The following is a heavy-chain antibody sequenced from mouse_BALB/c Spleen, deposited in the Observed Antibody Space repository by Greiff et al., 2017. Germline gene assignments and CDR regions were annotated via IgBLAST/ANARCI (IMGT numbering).Heavy chain of an antibody. Sequence: VQLVESGPGLVAPSQSLSITCTVSGFSLTSYGVHWVRQPPGKGLEWLGVIWAGGSTNYNSALMSRLSISKDNSKSQVFLKMNSLQTDDTAMYYCARDPTGRGYAMDYWGQGTSVTVSS. CDR1: GFSLTSYG. V-gene: IGHV2-9*02. D-gene: IGHD4-1*02. J-gene: IGHJ4*01. CDR3: ARDPTGRGYAMDY. CDR2: IWAGGST.